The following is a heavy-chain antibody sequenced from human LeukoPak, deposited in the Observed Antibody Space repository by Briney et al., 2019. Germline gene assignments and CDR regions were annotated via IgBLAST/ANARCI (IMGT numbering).Heavy chain of an antibody. CDR2: ISGSGGST. V-gene: IGHV3-23*01. CDR1: GFTFSSYA. J-gene: IGHJ4*01. CDR3: AKIVNYDILTGYLDY. D-gene: IGHD3-9*01. Sequence: GGSLRLSCAASGFTFSSYAMSWVRQAPGKGLEWVSAISGSGGSTYYADSVKGRFTISRDNSKNTLYLQMNSLRAEDTAVYYCAKIVNYDILTGYLDYWGQEPWSPSPQ.